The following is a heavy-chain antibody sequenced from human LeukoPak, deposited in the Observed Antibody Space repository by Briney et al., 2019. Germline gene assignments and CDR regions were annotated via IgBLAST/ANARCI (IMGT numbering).Heavy chain of an antibody. CDR2: IIPIFGTA. Sequence: SVKVSCKASGGTFSSYAISWVRQAPGQGLEWMGGIIPIFGTANYAQKSQGRVTITADESTSTAYMELSSLRSEDTAVYYCARSLATYCSGGSCYWREWDYWGQGTLVTVSS. J-gene: IGHJ4*02. V-gene: IGHV1-69*13. D-gene: IGHD2-15*01. CDR3: ARSLATYCSGGSCYWREWDY. CDR1: GGTFSSYA.